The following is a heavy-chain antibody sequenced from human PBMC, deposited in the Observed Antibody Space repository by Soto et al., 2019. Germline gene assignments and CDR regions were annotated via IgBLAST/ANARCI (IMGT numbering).Heavy chain of an antibody. J-gene: IGHJ4*02. CDR2: IYYSGTT. Sequence: SETLSLTCTVSGGSISSGGYSWIWIRQHPGKGLEWIGYIYYSGTTYYNPSLKSRVTISVDTSKNQFSLNLSSVTAADTAVYYCAREGDCTNGVCYDYWGQGTLVTVSS. V-gene: IGHV4-31*03. CDR3: AREGDCTNGVCYDY. D-gene: IGHD2-8*01. CDR1: GGSISSGGYS.